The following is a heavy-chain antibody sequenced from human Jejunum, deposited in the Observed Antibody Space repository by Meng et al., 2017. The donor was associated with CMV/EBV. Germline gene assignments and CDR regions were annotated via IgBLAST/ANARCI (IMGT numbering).Heavy chain of an antibody. V-gene: IGHV1-69*02. Sequence: GTFSRNISGGVGTAPGQGREWVGRIVPMVGRPTYAQKFQGRVTICADKVTSTAYLGVTSLTSEGTAVYFCAFLVDTATLSRDHWGQGTLVTVSS. CDR1: GTFSRNI. CDR3: AFLVDTATLSRDH. CDR2: IVPMVGRP. J-gene: IGHJ4*02. D-gene: IGHD5-18*01.